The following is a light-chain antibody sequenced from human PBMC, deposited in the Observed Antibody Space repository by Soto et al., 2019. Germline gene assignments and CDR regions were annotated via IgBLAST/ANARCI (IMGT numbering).Light chain of an antibody. CDR3: QQRSDWPPLT. J-gene: IGKJ4*01. CDR1: QSVSSQ. Sequence: EIVLTQSPATLSLSPGERATLSCRASQSVSSQLAWYQQKPGQAPRLLIYDASNRATGIPARFSGSGSGTDFTLTISSLEPEDFALYCCQQRSDWPPLTFGGGTTVEIK. CDR2: DAS. V-gene: IGKV3-11*01.